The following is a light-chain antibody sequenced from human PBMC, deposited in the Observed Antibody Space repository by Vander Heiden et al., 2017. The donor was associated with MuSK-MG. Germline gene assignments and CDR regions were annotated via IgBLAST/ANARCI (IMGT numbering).Light chain of an antibody. CDR1: PGTVTSGHF. CDR2: DTN. Sequence: QALVTQEPSLTVSPGGTVTLTCGSRPGTVTSGHFTFWFQQKPGQDHRTLIYDTNNKHSWTPARFSGSLLGGKAAQTSSGAQREDEDEYYCWLFCGDPMVFGEGTKLTVL. J-gene: IGLJ2*01. V-gene: IGLV7-46*01. CDR3: WLFCGDPMV.